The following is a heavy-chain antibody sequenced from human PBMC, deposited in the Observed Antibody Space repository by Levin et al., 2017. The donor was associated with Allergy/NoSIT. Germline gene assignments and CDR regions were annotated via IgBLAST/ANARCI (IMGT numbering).Heavy chain of an antibody. CDR3: AKKQGGTSGFSFDV. J-gene: IGHJ3*01. Sequence: GGSLRLSCAVSGFTISEYAMARVRQAPGKGLEWVSVITGGGFNTYYGDSVKGRFTVSRDDSKDTLYLELNSLGGEDTAVYYCAKKQGGTSGFSFDVWGQGTMVTVSS. CDR2: ITGGGFNT. CDR1: GFTISEYA. D-gene: IGHD1-1*01. V-gene: IGHV3-23*01.